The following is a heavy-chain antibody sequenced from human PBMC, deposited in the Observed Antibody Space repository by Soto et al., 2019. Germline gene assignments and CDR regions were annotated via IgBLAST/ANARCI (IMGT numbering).Heavy chain of an antibody. J-gene: IGHJ6*02. CDR1: GFTFSSYW. CDR3: ARFYYDSSGYLPSPYYYYYGMDV. V-gene: IGHV3-7*04. Sequence: EVQLVESGGGLVQPGGSLRLSCAASGFTFSSYWMSWVRQAPGKGLEWVANIKQDGSEKYYVVSVKGRFTISRDNAKNSLYLQMNSLRAEDTAVYYCARFYYDSSGYLPSPYYYYYGMDVWDQGTTVTVSS. CDR2: IKQDGSEK. D-gene: IGHD3-22*01.